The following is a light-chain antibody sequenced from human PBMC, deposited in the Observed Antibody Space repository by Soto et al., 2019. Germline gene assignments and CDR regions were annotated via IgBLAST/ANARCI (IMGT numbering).Light chain of an antibody. Sequence: QSVLTQPASVSGSPGQSIAISCTGSSSDVGIYNYVSWYQQHPGKVPKLIIYEVTNRPSGVSNRFSGSKSGNTASPTISGLQAEDEADYYCSSYTTSSTRVFGTGTKVHRP. CDR3: SSYTTSSTRV. J-gene: IGLJ1*01. CDR1: SSDVGIYNY. CDR2: EVT. V-gene: IGLV2-14*01.